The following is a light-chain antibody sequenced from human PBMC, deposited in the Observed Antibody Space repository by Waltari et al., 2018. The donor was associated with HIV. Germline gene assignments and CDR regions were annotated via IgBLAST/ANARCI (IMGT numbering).Light chain of an antibody. CDR1: KLGDKY. CDR2: QDR. Sequence: SYDLTQQPSVSVSPGQTASITCPGDKLGDKYASWYQQKAGQSPVLVIFQDRQRPSGTPDRFSGSNAGNTATLTISGTQAMDEADYYCQAWDSNTAHVLFGGGTKVTVL. CDR3: QAWDSNTAHVL. J-gene: IGLJ2*01. V-gene: IGLV3-1*01.